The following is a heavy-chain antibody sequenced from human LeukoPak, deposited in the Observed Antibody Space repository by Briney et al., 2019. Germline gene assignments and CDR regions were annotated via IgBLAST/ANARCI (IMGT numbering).Heavy chain of an antibody. CDR3: ARHGTAMAHYYYYGMDV. CDR2: IYYSGRT. Sequence: SETLSLTCTVSGGSISSNSYSWGWIRQPPGKGLEWIGSIYYSGRTYYNPSLKSRVTISVDTSKNQFTLRLSSVTAADTAVYYCARHGTAMAHYYYYGMDVWGQGTTVTVSS. J-gene: IGHJ6*02. CDR1: GGSISSNSYS. D-gene: IGHD5-18*01. V-gene: IGHV4-39*01.